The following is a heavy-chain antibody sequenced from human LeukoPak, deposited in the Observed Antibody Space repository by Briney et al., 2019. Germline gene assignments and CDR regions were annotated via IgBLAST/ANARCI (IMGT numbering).Heavy chain of an antibody. CDR2: IYPSGST. J-gene: IGHJ4*02. V-gene: IGHV4-4*07. D-gene: IGHD1-26*01. CDR1: GGSLSDYY. Sequence: SGTLSLTCTVSGGSLSDYYWSWIRQPAGKGLEWIGRIYPSGSTNSNPSLRSRVSVSIDTSKNQFSLKLRSVTAADTAVYYCARDYGGVGATVLDYWGQGTLVTVSS. CDR3: ARDYGGVGATVLDY.